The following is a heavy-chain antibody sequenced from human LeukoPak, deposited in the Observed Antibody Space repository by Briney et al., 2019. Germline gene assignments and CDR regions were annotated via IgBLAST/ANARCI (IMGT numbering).Heavy chain of an antibody. D-gene: IGHD3-22*01. V-gene: IGHV3-23*01. CDR3: ASRLDSSGYYYGLNFDY. CDR2: ISGSGGST. CDR1: GFTFSSYW. Sequence: GGSLRLSCAASGFTFSSYWMSWVRQAPGKGLEWVSAISGSGGSTYYADSVKGRFTISRDNAKNSLYLQMNSLRAEDTAVYYCASRLDSSGYYYGLNFDYWGQGTLVTVSS. J-gene: IGHJ4*02.